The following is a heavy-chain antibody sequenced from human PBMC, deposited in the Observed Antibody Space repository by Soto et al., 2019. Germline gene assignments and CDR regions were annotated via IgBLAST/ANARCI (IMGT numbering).Heavy chain of an antibody. CDR1: GYTLTELS. Sequence: ASVKVSCKVSGYTLTELSMHWARQAPGKGLEWMGGFDPEDGETIYAQKFQGRVTMTEDTSTDTAYMELSSLRSEDTAVYYCATVSGVRFLEWFPFDYWGQGTLVTVSS. V-gene: IGHV1-24*01. D-gene: IGHD3-3*01. J-gene: IGHJ4*02. CDR3: ATVSGVRFLEWFPFDY. CDR2: FDPEDGET.